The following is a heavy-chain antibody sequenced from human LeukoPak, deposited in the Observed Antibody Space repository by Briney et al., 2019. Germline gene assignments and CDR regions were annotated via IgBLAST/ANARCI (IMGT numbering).Heavy chain of an antibody. CDR1: GFSFSSYD. CDR2: LSASGDYT. V-gene: IGHV3-23*01. CDR3: AKKPVTIKYSFDN. Sequence: QSGGSLRLSCAGSGFSFSSYDMGWLRQAPGKGLEWVAALSASGDYTEYADSVKGRFTISRDTSQNTLILEMNSLRAEDTAVYYCAKKPVTIKYSFDNWGQGTLVTVSS. D-gene: IGHD5-24*01. J-gene: IGHJ4*02.